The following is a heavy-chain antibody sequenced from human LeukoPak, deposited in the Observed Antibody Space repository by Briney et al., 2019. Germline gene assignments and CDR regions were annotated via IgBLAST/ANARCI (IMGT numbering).Heavy chain of an antibody. CDR3: TTDKYSSSLNYYYYGMDV. CDR1: GFTFSNAW. J-gene: IGHJ6*02. Sequence: GGSLRLSCAASGFTFSNAWMSWVRQAPGKGLEWVGRIKSKTDGGTTDYAAPVKGRFTISGDDSKNTLYLQMNSLKTEDTAVYYCTTDKYSSSLNYYYYGMDVWGQGTTVTVSS. CDR2: IKSKTDGGTT. D-gene: IGHD6-6*01. V-gene: IGHV3-15*01.